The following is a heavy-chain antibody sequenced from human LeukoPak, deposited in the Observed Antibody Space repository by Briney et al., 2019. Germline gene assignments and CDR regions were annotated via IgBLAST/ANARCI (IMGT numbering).Heavy chain of an antibody. CDR1: GYTFTGYY. D-gene: IGHD5-18*01. CDR2: INPNSGGT. V-gene: IGHV1-2*02. CDR3: ARDVARYSYGDFDY. Sequence: GASVKVSYKASGYTFTGYYMHWVRQAPGQGLEWMGWINPNSGGTNYAQKFQGRVTMTRDTSISTAYMELSRLRSDDTAVYYCARDVARYSYGDFDYWGQGTLVTVSS. J-gene: IGHJ4*02.